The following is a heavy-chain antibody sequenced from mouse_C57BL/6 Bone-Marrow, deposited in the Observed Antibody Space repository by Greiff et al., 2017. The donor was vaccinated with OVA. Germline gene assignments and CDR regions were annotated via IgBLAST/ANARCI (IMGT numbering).Heavy chain of an antibody. Sequence: VQLQQSGPELVKPGASVKISCKASGYAFSSSWMNWVKQRPGKGLEWIGRIYPGDGDTNYNGKFKGKATLTADKSSSTAYMQLSSLTSEDSAVYVCASYDGYYPWFAYWGQGTLVTVSA. D-gene: IGHD2-3*01. CDR2: IYPGDGDT. V-gene: IGHV1-82*01. CDR1: GYAFSSSW. CDR3: ASYDGYYPWFAY. J-gene: IGHJ3*01.